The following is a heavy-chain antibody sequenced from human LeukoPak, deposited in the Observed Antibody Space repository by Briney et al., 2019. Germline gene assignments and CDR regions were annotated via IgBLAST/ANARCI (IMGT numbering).Heavy chain of an antibody. J-gene: IGHJ4*02. CDR1: GFPFIEYS. V-gene: IGHV3-48*01. CDR3: ARDHNYAFDN. D-gene: IGHD1-1*01. Sequence: GGSLRLSCTASGFPFIEYSMNWVRQVPGKGLEWISYIGIDSGNTKYADSVRGRFTISADKAKNSLYLQMNSLRVEDTAVYYCARDHNYAFDNWGQGTLISVAS. CDR2: IGIDSGNT.